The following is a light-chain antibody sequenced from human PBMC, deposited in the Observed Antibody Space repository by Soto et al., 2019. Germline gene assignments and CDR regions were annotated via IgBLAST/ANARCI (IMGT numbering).Light chain of an antibody. CDR1: QTISSW. V-gene: IGKV1-5*03. CDR3: QHYNSYPEA. J-gene: IGKJ1*01. CDR2: KAS. Sequence: DIQMTQSPSTLSGSVGDRVTITCRASQTISSWLAWYQKKPGKAPKILIYKASTLKSGVPSRFSGSGSGTEFNLTISRLQTDDFATYYCQHYNSYPEAVGQGTKVDIK.